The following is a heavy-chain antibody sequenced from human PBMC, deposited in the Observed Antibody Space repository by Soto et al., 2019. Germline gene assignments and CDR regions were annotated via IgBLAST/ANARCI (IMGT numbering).Heavy chain of an antibody. Sequence: SETLSLTCAVSGYSISSSNWWGWIRQPPGKGLEWIGYIYYSGTTYYNPSLKSRVTISVDRSKNQFSLKLSSVTAADTAVYYCARGMTTVTTLDYWGQGTLVTVSS. V-gene: IGHV4-28*03. CDR2: IYYSGTT. CDR1: GYSISSSNW. CDR3: ARGMTTVTTLDY. D-gene: IGHD4-4*01. J-gene: IGHJ4*02.